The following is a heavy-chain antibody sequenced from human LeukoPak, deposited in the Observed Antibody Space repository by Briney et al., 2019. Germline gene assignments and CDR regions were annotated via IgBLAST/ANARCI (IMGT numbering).Heavy chain of an antibody. Sequence: PSETLSLTCSVSGDSISSSSYYWVWIRQPPGKGLVWIASISYTGSTYYNPSLKSRVTISVDTSRNQFSLKLSSVTAADTAVYYCARRGPGGRAFDIWGQGTVVTVSS. D-gene: IGHD3-16*01. J-gene: IGHJ3*02. CDR3: ARRGPGGRAFDI. V-gene: IGHV4-39*01. CDR1: GDSISSSSYY. CDR2: ISYTGST.